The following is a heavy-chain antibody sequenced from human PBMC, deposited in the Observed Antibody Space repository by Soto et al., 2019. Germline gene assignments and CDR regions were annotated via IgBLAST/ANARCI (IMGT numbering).Heavy chain of an antibody. Sequence: EVQLVESGGGVVQPGGSLRLSCAASGFTFSSYWMHWVRQAPGKGLVWVSRISGDGTTTSYADSVKGRFTISRDNAKNTLWPQMNSLRAEDTDVYYCERGGSDQQPYNWFDPWGQGTLVTVSS. CDR1: GFTFSSYW. CDR3: ERGGSDQQPYNWFDP. J-gene: IGHJ5*02. CDR2: ISGDGTTT. V-gene: IGHV3-74*01. D-gene: IGHD6-13*01.